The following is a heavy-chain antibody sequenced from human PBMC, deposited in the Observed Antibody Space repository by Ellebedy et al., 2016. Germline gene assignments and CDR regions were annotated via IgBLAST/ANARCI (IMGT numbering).Heavy chain of an antibody. CDR2: INAGNGNT. CDR1: GGTFTSYA. Sequence: ASVKVSCKASGGTFTSYAMNWVRQAPGQRLEWMGWINAGNGNTKYSQKFQGRVTITADESTSTAYMELSSLRSEDTAVYYCAADFSPDDSSSPRVDYWGQGTLVTVSS. V-gene: IGHV1-3*01. J-gene: IGHJ4*02. D-gene: IGHD6-6*01. CDR3: AADFSPDDSSSPRVDY.